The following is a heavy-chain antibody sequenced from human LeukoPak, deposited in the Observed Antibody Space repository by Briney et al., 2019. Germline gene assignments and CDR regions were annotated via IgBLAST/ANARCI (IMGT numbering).Heavy chain of an antibody. J-gene: IGHJ3*02. V-gene: IGHV3-23*01. Sequence: PGGPLRLSCAASGFTFSSYAMSWVRQAPGKGLEWVSAICGSGGSTYYADSVKGRFTISRDNSKNTLYLQMNSLRAEDTAVYYCATQYSSGWYEGFDAFDIWGQGTMVTVSS. CDR1: GFTFSSYA. CDR2: ICGSGGST. CDR3: ATQYSSGWYEGFDAFDI. D-gene: IGHD6-19*01.